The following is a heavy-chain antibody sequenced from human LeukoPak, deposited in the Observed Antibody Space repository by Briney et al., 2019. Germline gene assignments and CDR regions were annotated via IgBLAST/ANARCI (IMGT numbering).Heavy chain of an antibody. Sequence: SETLSLTCAVSGDSISSSNWWSWVRQPPGKGLEWIGEIYHSGSTYYNPSLKSRVTISVDKSKNQFSLRLSSVTAADTAVYYCARVTGYMIEDYFDYWGQGTLVTVSS. J-gene: IGHJ4*02. V-gene: IGHV4-4*02. CDR3: ARVTGYMIEDYFDY. CDR1: GDSISSSNW. CDR2: IYHSGST. D-gene: IGHD3-22*01.